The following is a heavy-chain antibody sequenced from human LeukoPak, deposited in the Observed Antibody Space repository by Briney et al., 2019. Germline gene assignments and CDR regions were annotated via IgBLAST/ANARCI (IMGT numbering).Heavy chain of an antibody. CDR1: GASISIHY. D-gene: IGHD5-24*01. Sequence: SETLSLTCTVSGASISIHYWSWIRQPPGKGLEWIGYIYFSGSTNYNPPLKSRVTISVDTSKNQFSLKLSSVTAADTAVYYCARTSWVQSSYYFEYWGPGTLVTVSS. CDR3: ARTSWVQSSYYFEY. J-gene: IGHJ4*02. V-gene: IGHV4-59*08. CDR2: IYFSGST.